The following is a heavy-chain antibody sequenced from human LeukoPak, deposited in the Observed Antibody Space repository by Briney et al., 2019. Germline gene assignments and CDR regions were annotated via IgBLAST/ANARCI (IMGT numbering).Heavy chain of an antibody. CDR1: GDSISDSTYY. CDR3: AREHYYDSSGYYVDY. CDR2: INHSGST. D-gene: IGHD3-22*01. J-gene: IGHJ4*02. Sequence: SETLSLTCNVSGDSISDSTYYWGWIRQPPGKGLEWIGEINHSGSTNYNPSLKSRVTISVDTSKNQFSLKLSSVTAADTAVYYCAREHYYDSSGYYVDYWGQGTLVTVSS. V-gene: IGHV4-39*07.